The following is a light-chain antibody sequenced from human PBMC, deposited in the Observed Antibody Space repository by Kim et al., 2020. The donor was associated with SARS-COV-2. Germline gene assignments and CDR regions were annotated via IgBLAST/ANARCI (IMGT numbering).Light chain of an antibody. CDR3: QTWGTGIPWV. V-gene: IGLV4-69*01. J-gene: IGLJ3*02. CDR1: SGHSSYA. CDR2: LNSDGSH. Sequence: QPVLTQSPSASASLGASVKLTCTLSSGHSSYAIAWHQQQPEKGPRYLMKLNSDGSHNKGDGIPDRFSGSSSGAERYLTISSLQSEDEADYYCQTWGTGIPWVFGGGTQLTVL.